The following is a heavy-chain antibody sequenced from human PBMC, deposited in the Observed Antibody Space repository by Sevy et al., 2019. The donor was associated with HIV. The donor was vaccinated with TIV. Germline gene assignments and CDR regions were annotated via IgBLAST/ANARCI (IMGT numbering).Heavy chain of an antibody. V-gene: IGHV3-11*01. CDR1: GFTFSDYY. D-gene: IGHD2-2*01. CDR3: ARTARDIVLVPAATLWYFDL. Sequence: GGSLRLSCAASGFTFSDYYMSWIRQAPGKGLEWVSYISSSGSTIYYADSVKGRFTISRDNAKNSLYLQMNSLRAEDTAVYYCARTARDIVLVPAATLWYFDLWGRGTLVTVSS. CDR2: ISSSGSTI. J-gene: IGHJ2*01.